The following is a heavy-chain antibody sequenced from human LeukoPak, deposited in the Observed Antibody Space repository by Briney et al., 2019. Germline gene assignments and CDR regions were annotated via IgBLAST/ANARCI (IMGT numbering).Heavy chain of an antibody. D-gene: IGHD3-10*01. CDR1: GGSFSGYY. J-gene: IGHJ6*02. Sequence: SETLSLTCAVYGGSFSGYYWSWIRQPPGKGLEWIGEINHSGSTNYNPSLKSRLTISEDTSKNQFSLRLSPVTAADTAVYYCARDFGAGSYRYGMDVWGQGTAVTVSS. CDR2: INHSGST. V-gene: IGHV4-34*01. CDR3: ARDFGAGSYRYGMDV.